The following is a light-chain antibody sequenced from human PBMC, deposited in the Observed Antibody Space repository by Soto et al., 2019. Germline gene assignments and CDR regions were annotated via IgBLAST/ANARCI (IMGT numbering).Light chain of an antibody. CDR2: GAS. Sequence: DIVLTQSPGTLSLSPGERATLSCRASQSVSSSYLAWYQQKPGQAPRLLIYGASSRATGIPDRFSGSGSGTDVTLTIIRLEPEDFAVYYCQHYGSSPLTFGPRTKVDIK. CDR3: QHYGSSPLT. V-gene: IGKV3-20*01. CDR1: QSVSSSY. J-gene: IGKJ3*01.